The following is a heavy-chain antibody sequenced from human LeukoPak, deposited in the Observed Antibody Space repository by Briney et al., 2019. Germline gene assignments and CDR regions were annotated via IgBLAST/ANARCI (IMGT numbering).Heavy chain of an antibody. CDR2: ISGSGGRT. CDR1: GFTFSSYA. CDR3: AKAYSTSWYHFDY. Sequence: GGTLRLSCAASGFTFSSYAMNWVRQGPGKGLEWVSGISGSGGRTYYADSVKGRFTISRDNSKNTLYLQMNSLRDEDTAIYYCAKAYSTSWYHFDYWGQGTLVTVSS. D-gene: IGHD6-13*01. V-gene: IGHV3-23*01. J-gene: IGHJ4*02.